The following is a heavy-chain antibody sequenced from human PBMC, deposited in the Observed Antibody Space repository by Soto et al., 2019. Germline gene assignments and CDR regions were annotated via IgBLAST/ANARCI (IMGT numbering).Heavy chain of an antibody. Sequence: PGGSLRLSCLASGFTFSNYAMSWVRQSPGKGLEWVSTISTSGGSTYYADSVKGRFTISGDNSKSTLYLQMNSLRAEDTAVYYCARLGDSSSYRLDFWGQGTLVTVSS. V-gene: IGHV3-23*01. CDR1: GFTFSNYA. CDR2: ISTSGGST. J-gene: IGHJ4*02. CDR3: ARLGDSSSYRLDF. D-gene: IGHD6-6*01.